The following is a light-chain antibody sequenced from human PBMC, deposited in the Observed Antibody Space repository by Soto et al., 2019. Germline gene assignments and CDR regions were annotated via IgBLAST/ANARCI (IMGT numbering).Light chain of an antibody. Sequence: QPVLTQPPSVSGALGQRVTVSCTGNRSNIGAGFDVHWYKHLPRTAPKLLVFGNDRRPSGVPDRFSGSKSGTSAYLAITGLQAEDECDYFCQSFDSSLSRSVFGSGTKLTVL. J-gene: IGLJ1*01. CDR2: GND. CDR1: RSNIGAGFD. CDR3: QSFDSSLSRSV. V-gene: IGLV1-40*01.